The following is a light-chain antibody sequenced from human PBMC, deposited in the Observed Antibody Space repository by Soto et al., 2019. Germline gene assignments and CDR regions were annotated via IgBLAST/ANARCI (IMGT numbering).Light chain of an antibody. V-gene: IGLV2-14*01. Sequence: QSVLTQPASVSGSPGQSITISCTGTKNDVGGYNYVSWYQQHPGKAPKLMIYDVSNRPSGVSDRFSGSKSGNTASLTISGLQAEDEADYYCSSYTSSSTYVFGGGTKVTVL. J-gene: IGLJ1*01. CDR2: DVS. CDR3: SSYTSSSTYV. CDR1: KNDVGGYNY.